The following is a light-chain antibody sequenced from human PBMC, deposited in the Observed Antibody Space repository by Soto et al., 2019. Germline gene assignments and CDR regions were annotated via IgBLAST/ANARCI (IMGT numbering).Light chain of an antibody. CDR2: SNN. V-gene: IGLV1-44*01. CDR3: AAWDDSLNGPV. CDR1: SANIGSNT. Sequence: QLVLTQPPSASGTPGHRVTISCSRSSANIGSNTVNWYQQLPGTAPKLLIYSNNQRPSGVPDRFSGSKSGTSASLAISGLQSEDEDDYYCAAWDDSLNGPVFGGGTKLTVL. J-gene: IGLJ2*01.